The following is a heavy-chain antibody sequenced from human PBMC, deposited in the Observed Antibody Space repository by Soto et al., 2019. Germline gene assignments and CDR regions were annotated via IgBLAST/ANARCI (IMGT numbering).Heavy chain of an antibody. CDR2: INHSGST. CDR1: GGSFSGYY. J-gene: IGHJ6*02. D-gene: IGHD2-8*01. V-gene: IGHV4-34*01. CDR3: ARDTPYCTNGVCYTYYYYGMDV. Sequence: LSLTCAVYGGSFSGYYWSWIRQPPGKGLEWIGEINHSGSTNYNPSLKSRVTISVDTSKNQFSLKLSSVTAADTAVYYCARDTPYCTNGVCYTYYYYGMDVWGQGTSVNV.